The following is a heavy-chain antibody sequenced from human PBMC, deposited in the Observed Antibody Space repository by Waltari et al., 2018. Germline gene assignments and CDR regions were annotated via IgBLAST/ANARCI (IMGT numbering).Heavy chain of an antibody. Sequence: VQLEESGGGLIQPGGSLRLSCAASGFTVSTKYMTWVRQAPGKGLAWVSVIQTGGATYYADSVKGRFTMSRDNSKNTLDLQMNSLRAEDTAVYYCARVGTHTLYGMDVWGQGTTVTVSS. CDR2: IQTGGAT. CDR1: GFTVSTKY. V-gene: IGHV3-53*01. J-gene: IGHJ6*02. D-gene: IGHD1-26*01. CDR3: ARVGTHTLYGMDV.